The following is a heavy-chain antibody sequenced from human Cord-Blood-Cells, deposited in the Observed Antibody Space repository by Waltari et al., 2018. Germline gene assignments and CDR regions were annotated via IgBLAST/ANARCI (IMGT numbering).Heavy chain of an antibody. CDR3: ARGLIRPRVGATSWGNWFDP. Sequence: LEWVSYISSSSSTIYYADSVKGRFTISRDNAKNSLYLQMNSLRDEDTAVYYCARGLIRPRVGATSWGNWFDPWGQGTLVTVSS. J-gene: IGHJ5*02. D-gene: IGHD1-26*01. V-gene: IGHV3-48*02. CDR2: ISSSSSTI.